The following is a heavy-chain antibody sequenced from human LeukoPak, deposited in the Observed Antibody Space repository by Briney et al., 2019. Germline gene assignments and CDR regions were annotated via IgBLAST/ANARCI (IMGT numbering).Heavy chain of an antibody. CDR3: VSFYETY. D-gene: IGHD2/OR15-2a*01. J-gene: IGHJ4*02. Sequence: GGSLRLSCAASGNYWMHWVRQAPGKGLVWVSHINSDGSWTSYADSVKGRFTISKDNAKNTVYLQMNSPRAEDTAVYYCVSFYETYWGRGTLVTVSS. CDR1: GNYW. CDR2: INSDGSWT. V-gene: IGHV3-74*01.